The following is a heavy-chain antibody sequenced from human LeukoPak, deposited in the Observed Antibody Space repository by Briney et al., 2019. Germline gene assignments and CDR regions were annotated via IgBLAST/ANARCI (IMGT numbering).Heavy chain of an antibody. Sequence: SETLTLTCTVSGASISRYYWSWTRQPPGKGLEWIGYFYYGGSTNYSPSLKSRVTISVDTSKNQFSLKLSSVTAADTAVYYCARLILKRSGKSPYYYYMDVWGKGTTVTVSS. CDR1: GASISRYY. CDR2: FYYGGST. V-gene: IGHV4-59*12. CDR3: ARLILKRSGKSPYYYYMDV. J-gene: IGHJ6*03. D-gene: IGHD3-16*01.